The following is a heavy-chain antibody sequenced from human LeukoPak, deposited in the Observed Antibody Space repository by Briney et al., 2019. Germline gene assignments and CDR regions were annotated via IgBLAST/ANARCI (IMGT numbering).Heavy chain of an antibody. V-gene: IGHV3-30*02. CDR1: GFTFSSYG. CDR3: AKEGSIAARQGGDY. Sequence: GGSLRLFCAASGFTFSSYGMHWVRQAPGKGLEWVAFIRYDGSNKYYADSVKGRFTISRDNSKNTLYLQMNSLRAEDTAVYYCAKEGSIAARQGGDYWGQGTLVTVSS. J-gene: IGHJ4*02. D-gene: IGHD6-6*01. CDR2: IRYDGSNK.